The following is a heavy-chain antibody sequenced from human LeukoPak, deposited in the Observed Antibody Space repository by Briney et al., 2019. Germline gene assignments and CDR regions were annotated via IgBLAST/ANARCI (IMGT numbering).Heavy chain of an antibody. V-gene: IGHV1-18*01. CDR3: ARGLNLGSGSYFHYDGMDV. Sequence: ASVKVSCKASGYTFTSYGISWVRQAPGQGLEWMGWISAYNGNTNYVQKLQGRVTMTTDTSTSTAYMELRSLRSDDTAVYYCARGLNLGSGSYFHYDGMDVWGRGTTVTVSS. CDR1: GYTFTSYG. J-gene: IGHJ6*02. CDR2: ISAYNGNT. D-gene: IGHD3-10*01.